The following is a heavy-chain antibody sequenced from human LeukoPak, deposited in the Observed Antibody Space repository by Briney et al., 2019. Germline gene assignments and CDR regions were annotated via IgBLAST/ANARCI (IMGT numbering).Heavy chain of an antibody. V-gene: IGHV4-59*01. CDR3: AGPNWFDP. Sequence: PSETLSLTCTVPGGSISSYYWSWIRQPPGKGLEWIGYIYYSGSTNYNPSLKSRVTISVDTSKNQFSLKLSSVTAADTAVYYCAGPNWFDPWGQGTLVTVSS. CDR2: IYYSGST. J-gene: IGHJ5*02. CDR1: GGSISSYY.